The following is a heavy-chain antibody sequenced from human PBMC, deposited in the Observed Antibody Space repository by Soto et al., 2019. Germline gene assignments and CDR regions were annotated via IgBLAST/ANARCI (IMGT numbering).Heavy chain of an antibody. J-gene: IGHJ4*02. CDR1: GLSLSTSGMC. Sequence: SGATLGKPTQTLRLSCSVSGLSLSTSGMCVSWIRQPPGKALEWLALIDWDDDKYYSTSLKTRLTISKDASKNQVVLTMTNMDPVDTATYYCARALMVRGVIMIDYWGQGTLVTVSS. CDR3: ARALMVRGVIMIDY. V-gene: IGHV2-70*01. D-gene: IGHD3-10*01. CDR2: IDWDDDK.